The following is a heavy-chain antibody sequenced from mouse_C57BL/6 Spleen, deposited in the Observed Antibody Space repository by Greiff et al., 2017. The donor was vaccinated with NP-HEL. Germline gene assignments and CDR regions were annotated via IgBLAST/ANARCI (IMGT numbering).Heavy chain of an antibody. CDR3: TRDGYSFDY. D-gene: IGHD2-3*01. V-gene: IGHV1-5*01. Sequence: EVQLQQSGTVLVRPGASLKMSCKTSGYTFTSYWMHWVKQRPGQGLEWIGSIFPGNSDTSYNQKFKGKAKLTAVRTASTAYMELSSLTNEDSAVSYCTRDGYSFDYWGQGTTLTVSS. CDR2: IFPGNSDT. J-gene: IGHJ2*01. CDR1: GYTFTSYW.